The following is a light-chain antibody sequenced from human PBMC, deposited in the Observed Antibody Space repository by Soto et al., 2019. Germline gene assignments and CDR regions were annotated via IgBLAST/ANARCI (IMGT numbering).Light chain of an antibody. J-gene: IGKJ1*01. CDR2: GAS. Sequence: EVVLTQSPGTLSVSPGERATLSCRASESVRTSLAWYQQKPGRSPSLLIYGASTRATGLPARFSGSGSGTEFTLTVSSLQSEDFAVYYCQQYADWTRTFGQGTKLEFK. V-gene: IGKV3-15*01. CDR3: QQYADWTRT. CDR1: ESVRTS.